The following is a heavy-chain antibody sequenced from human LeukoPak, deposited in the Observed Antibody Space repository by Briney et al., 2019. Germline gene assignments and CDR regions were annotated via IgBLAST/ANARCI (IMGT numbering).Heavy chain of an antibody. CDR1: GVSNTRYC. CDR2: THTSENT. V-gene: IGHV4-4*09. Sequence: PSETLSFTCTVSGVSNTRYCWSWFRPPPGKGLEWIGYTHTSENTNYSPSLKSRVTISIDMSRNQFSLKLSSETAADTAVYYCARKAPEKGRFDPWGQGTLVTVSS. D-gene: IGHD5-24*01. J-gene: IGHJ5*02. CDR3: ARKAPEKGRFDP.